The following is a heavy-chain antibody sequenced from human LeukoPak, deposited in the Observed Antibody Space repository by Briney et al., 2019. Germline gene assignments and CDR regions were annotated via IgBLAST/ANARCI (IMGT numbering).Heavy chain of an antibody. CDR3: ARGGGLDV. D-gene: IGHD3-16*01. J-gene: IGHJ6*02. V-gene: IGHV3-7*03. CDR2: INHNGNVN. Sequence: GGSLRLSCAASGFTFSSYWMNWARQAPGKGLEWVASINHNGNVNYYVESVKGRFTISRDNAKNSLYLQMSNLRAEDTAVYFCARGGGLDVQGQGDTVPVSS. CDR1: GFTFSSYW.